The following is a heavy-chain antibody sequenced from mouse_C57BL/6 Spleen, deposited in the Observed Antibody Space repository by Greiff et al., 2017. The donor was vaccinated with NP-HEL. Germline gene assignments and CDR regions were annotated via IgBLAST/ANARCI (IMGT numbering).Heavy chain of an antibody. Sequence: VKLMESGGDLVKPGGSLKLSCAASGFTFSSYGMSWVRQTPDKRLEWVATISRGGSYTYYPDSVKGRFTISRDKAKNTLDLQFSSLKADNTAIYYCARLTGTSFDYWGQGTTLTVSS. D-gene: IGHD4-1*01. CDR3: ARLTGTSFDY. CDR1: GFTFSSYG. CDR2: ISRGGSYT. J-gene: IGHJ2*01. V-gene: IGHV5-6*02.